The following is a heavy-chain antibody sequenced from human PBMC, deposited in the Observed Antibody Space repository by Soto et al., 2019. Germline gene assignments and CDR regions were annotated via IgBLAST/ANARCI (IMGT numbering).Heavy chain of an antibody. D-gene: IGHD2-2*02. CDR3: ARDISNGYNSY. CDR1: GFTLGDYW. J-gene: IGHJ4*02. CDR2: INTDGSVT. Sequence: EVQLVESGGGLIQPGGSLKLSCTASGFTLGDYWMHWVRQIPGKGLVWVSRINTDGSVTNYAESVTGRFTISRDNAMNTLFLQMNSLRADDTAVYYCARDISNGYNSYWGQGTLVTVSS. V-gene: IGHV3-74*01.